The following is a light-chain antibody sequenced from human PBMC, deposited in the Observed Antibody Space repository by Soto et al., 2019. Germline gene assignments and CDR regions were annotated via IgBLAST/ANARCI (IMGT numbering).Light chain of an antibody. Sequence: EIVLTQSPGTLSLSPGERATLSCRASHSVSSRYLAWYQQKPGQAPRLLIYGASSRATCIPDRFSGSGSGTDFTLTISRLEPEDFAVYYCQQYGGSPPYTFGQGTKLEIK. CDR1: HSVSSRY. J-gene: IGKJ2*01. CDR3: QQYGGSPPYT. V-gene: IGKV3-20*01. CDR2: GAS.